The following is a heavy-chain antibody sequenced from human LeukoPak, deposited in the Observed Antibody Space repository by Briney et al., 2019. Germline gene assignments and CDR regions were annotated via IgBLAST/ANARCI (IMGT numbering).Heavy chain of an antibody. CDR2: IRYDEGNK. CDR3: AKVRVFLCISSTCYGSLDY. CDR1: GFSFDKYG. Sequence: GGSLRLSCEGSGFSFDKYGMHWVRQAPGKGREWVAFIRYDEGNKYYADSVKGRFTISRDISRNTLYLQMNSLRPEDTALYFCAKVRVFLCISSTCYGSLDYWGRGTLVTVTS. J-gene: IGHJ4*02. D-gene: IGHD2-2*01. V-gene: IGHV3-30*02.